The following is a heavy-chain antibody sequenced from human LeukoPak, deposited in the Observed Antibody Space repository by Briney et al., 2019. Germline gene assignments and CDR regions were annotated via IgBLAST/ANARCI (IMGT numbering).Heavy chain of an antibody. Sequence: GASVKVSCKASGGTFSSYAISWVRQAPGQGLEWMGGIIPIFGTANYAQKFQGRVTITADKSTSTAYMELSSLRSEDTAVYYCASSSGWYGSSLIMDYWGQGTLVTVSS. CDR3: ASSSGWYGSSLIMDY. D-gene: IGHD6-19*01. J-gene: IGHJ4*02. CDR2: IIPIFGTA. V-gene: IGHV1-69*06. CDR1: GGTFSSYA.